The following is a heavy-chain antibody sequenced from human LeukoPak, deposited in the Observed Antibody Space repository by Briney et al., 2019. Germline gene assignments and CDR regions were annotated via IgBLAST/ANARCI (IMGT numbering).Heavy chain of an antibody. CDR2: ISAHNGNT. V-gene: IGHV1-18*01. J-gene: IGHJ4*02. D-gene: IGHD3-10*01. Sequence: ASVKVPCKASGYTFTSYGISWVRRAPGQGLEWMGWISAHNGNTNYAQKLQGRVTMTTDTSTSTAYMELRSLRSDDTAVYYCARITMVRGVIITFGYWGQGTLVTVSS. CDR1: GYTFTSYG. CDR3: ARITMVRGVIITFGY.